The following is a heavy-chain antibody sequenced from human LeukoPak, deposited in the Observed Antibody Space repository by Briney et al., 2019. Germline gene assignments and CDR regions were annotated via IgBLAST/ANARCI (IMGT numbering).Heavy chain of an antibody. D-gene: IGHD2-15*01. CDR2: MNPNSGNT. CDR1: GYTFTSYD. Sequence: ASVKVSCKASGYTFTSYDINWVRQATGQGLEWMGWMNPNSGNTGYAQKFQGRVTMTRNTPISTAYMELSSLRSEDTAVYYCARSTTLLLLYYYYYGMDVWGQGTTVTVSS. J-gene: IGHJ6*02. CDR3: ARSTTLLLLYYYYYGMDV. V-gene: IGHV1-8*01.